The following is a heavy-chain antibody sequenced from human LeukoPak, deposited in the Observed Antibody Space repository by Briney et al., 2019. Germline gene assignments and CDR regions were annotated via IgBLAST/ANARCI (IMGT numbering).Heavy chain of an antibody. CDR1: GFIFSSYS. D-gene: IGHD3-16*02. Sequence: GSLRLSCGASGFIFSSYSMSWVRQAPGKGVEWVSGISGSGGSTYYADSVKGRFTISRDNSKNTLYLQMNSLRAEDTAVYYCAKSTGGGGVIAPFDYWGQGTLVTVSS. CDR3: AKSTGGGGVIAPFDY. CDR2: ISGSGGST. V-gene: IGHV3-23*01. J-gene: IGHJ4*02.